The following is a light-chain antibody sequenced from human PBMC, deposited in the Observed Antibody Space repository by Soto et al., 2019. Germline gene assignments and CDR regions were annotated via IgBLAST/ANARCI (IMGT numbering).Light chain of an antibody. CDR1: QSISSW. J-gene: IGKJ2*01. V-gene: IGKV1-5*03. CDR2: TAS. CDR3: QQYNSYPYT. Sequence: DIQMTQSPSTLSASVGDRVTITCRASQSISSWLAWYQQKPGKAPKLLLYTASSLESGVPSRFSGSGSGTEFTLTISSLQPDDFATYYCQQYNSYPYTFGQGTKLEIK.